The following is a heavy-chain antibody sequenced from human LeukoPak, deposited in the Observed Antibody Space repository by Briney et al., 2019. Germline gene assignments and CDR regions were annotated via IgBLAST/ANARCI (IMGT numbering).Heavy chain of an antibody. CDR3: ARWARGYSYGPFDY. D-gene: IGHD5-18*01. CDR2: ISSSSSYI. J-gene: IGHJ4*02. V-gene: IGHV3-21*01. CDR1: GFTFSSYR. Sequence: PGGSLRLSCAASGFTFSSYRMNWVRQAPGKGLEWVSSISSSSSYIYYADSVKGRFTISRDNAKNSLYLQMNSLRAEDTAVYYCARWARGYSYGPFDYWGQGTLVTVSS.